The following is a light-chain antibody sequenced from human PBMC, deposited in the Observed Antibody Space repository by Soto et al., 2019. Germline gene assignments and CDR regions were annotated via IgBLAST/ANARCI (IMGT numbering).Light chain of an antibody. CDR3: MQSSQLRT. V-gene: IGKV2-24*01. CDR2: QIS. Sequence: DIVLTQTPLTSSVTPGQPASFSCESSESLIHSDGRTYLSWLHQRPGQPLRLLIYQISERFSGVPDRFSGSGARTNFTLRISRVEVEDVGTFFCMQSSQLRTFGQGTKVEIK. CDR1: ESLIHSDGRTY. J-gene: IGKJ1*01.